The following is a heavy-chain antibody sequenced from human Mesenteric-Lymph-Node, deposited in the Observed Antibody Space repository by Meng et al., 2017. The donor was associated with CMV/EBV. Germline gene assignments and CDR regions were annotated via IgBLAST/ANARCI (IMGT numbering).Heavy chain of an antibody. CDR1: GFTFSDYA. CDR3: ANTPTNSILGRPFFDQ. Sequence: GESLKISCAASGFTFSDYAMSWVRQAPGKGLEWVSGISGSGGSTDYADSVKGRFIISRDNSKNTLYLQMNSLRAEDMAVYYCANTPTNSILGRPFFDQWGQGTLVTVSS. V-gene: IGHV3-23*01. J-gene: IGHJ4*02. D-gene: IGHD3-9*01. CDR2: ISGSGGST.